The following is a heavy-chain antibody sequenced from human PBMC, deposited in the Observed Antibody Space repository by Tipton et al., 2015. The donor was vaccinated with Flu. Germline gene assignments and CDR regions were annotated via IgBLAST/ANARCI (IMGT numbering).Heavy chain of an antibody. CDR3: ARDQTTVNKNWLDP. CDR1: GGSISSYC. D-gene: IGHD4-11*01. V-gene: IGHV4-59*01. Sequence: TLSLTCTVSGGSISSYCWTWIRQPPGKGLEWIGYVYNSGSTYSNPSLQSRVTLSLDTSKNQISLKLSSVTAADTAMYYCARDQTTVNKNWLDPWGQGTLVTVSS. CDR2: VYNSGST. J-gene: IGHJ5*02.